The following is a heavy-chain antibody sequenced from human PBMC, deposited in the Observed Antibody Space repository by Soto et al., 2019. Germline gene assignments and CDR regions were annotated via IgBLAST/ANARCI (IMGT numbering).Heavy chain of an antibody. J-gene: IGHJ4*02. CDR2: IYYSGST. D-gene: IGHD4-4*01. Sequence: PSETLSLTCTVSGDSMSSYYWSWIRQPPGKGLEWIGYIYYSGSTTYNPSLRSRVTMSVDTSKNQFSLRLSSVTAADTAVYYCARAKSNYQTFDHWGQGSQITVSS. CDR3: ARAKSNYQTFDH. CDR1: GDSMSSYY. V-gene: IGHV4-59*01.